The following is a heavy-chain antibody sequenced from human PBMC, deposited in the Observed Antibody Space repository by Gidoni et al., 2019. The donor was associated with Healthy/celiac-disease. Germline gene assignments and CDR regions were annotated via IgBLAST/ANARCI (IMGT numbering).Heavy chain of an antibody. D-gene: IGHD6-19*01. CDR2: ISGSGGST. J-gene: IGHJ4*02. CDR1: GFTVRSYA. V-gene: IGHV3-23*01. CDR3: AKNPVFAVAVAGTDY. Sequence: EVQRLESGGGLVQHGGSLRLSCAASGFTVRSYAMSWVRQAPGKGLEWVSAISGSGGSTYYADSVKGRFTISRDNSKNTLYLQMNSLRAEDTAVYYCAKNPVFAVAVAGTDYWGQGTLVTVSS.